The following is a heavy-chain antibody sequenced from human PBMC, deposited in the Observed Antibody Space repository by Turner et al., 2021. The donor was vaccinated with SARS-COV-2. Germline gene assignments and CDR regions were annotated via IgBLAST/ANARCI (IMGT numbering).Heavy chain of an antibody. CDR2: RSYDGSNK. V-gene: IGHV3-30-3*02. CDR1: GFTFRSYS. D-gene: IGHD4-4*01. Sequence: QVQLVESGGGVVQPGRPLRLSCAASGFTFRSYSMHWVRQAPGKGLEWVAVRSYDGSNKYYADSVKGRFTISRDNSKNTLYLQMNSLRAEDTAVYYCAKQQGLYSNPMYYFDYWGQGTLVTVSS. CDR3: AKQQGLYSNPMYYFDY. J-gene: IGHJ4*02.